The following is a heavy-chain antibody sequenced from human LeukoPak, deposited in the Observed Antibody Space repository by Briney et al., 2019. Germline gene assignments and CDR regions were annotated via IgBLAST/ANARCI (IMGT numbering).Heavy chain of an antibody. CDR3: ARGSSSWGAFDI. CDR1: GFTFSSYA. CDR2: ISYDGSNK. J-gene: IGHJ3*02. V-gene: IGHV3-30-3*01. Sequence: PGRSLRLSCAASGFTFSSYAMHWVRQAPGKGLEWVAVISYDGSNKYYADSVKGRFTISRDNSKNTLYLQMNSLRAEDTAVYYCARGSSSWGAFDIWGQGTMVTVSS. D-gene: IGHD6-13*01.